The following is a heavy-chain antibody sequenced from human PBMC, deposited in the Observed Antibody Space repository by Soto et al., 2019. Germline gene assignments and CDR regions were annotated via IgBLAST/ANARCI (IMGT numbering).Heavy chain of an antibody. CDR3: TRSEYYYGSVDSDH. J-gene: IGHJ4*02. D-gene: IGHD3-10*01. CDR2: ISAYNGNT. CDR1: GYTFTTSG. V-gene: IGHV1-18*01. Sequence: ASVKVSCKASGYTFTTSGISWVRQAPGQGLEWMGWISAYNGNTNYAQKLQGRVTMTTDTSTSTAYMELRSLRSDDTAVYYCTRSEYYYGSVDSDHCGQGTPVTVSS.